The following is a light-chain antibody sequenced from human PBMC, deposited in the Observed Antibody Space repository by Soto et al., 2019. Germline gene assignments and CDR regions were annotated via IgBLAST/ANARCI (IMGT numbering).Light chain of an antibody. V-gene: IGKV1-39*01. CDR1: QSISNY. CDR2: AAS. CDR3: QQSYDTPRT. Sequence: DIQMTQSPSPLSASVGDRVSITSRASQSISNYLNWYQQKPGKAPKVLIYAASSLQSGVPSRFSGSGSGTDFTLTISSLQPEDFATYYCQQSYDTPRTFGQGTKVDIK. J-gene: IGKJ1*01.